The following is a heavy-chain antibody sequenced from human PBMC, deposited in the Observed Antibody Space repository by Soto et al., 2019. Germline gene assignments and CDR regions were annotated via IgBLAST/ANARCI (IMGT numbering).Heavy chain of an antibody. D-gene: IGHD6-6*01. Sequence: XGTLYLTCTVSGGSISSYYWSWIRQPPGKGLEWIGYIYYSGSTNYNPSLKSRVTISVDTSKNQFSLKLSSVTAADTAVYYCARVARSSSSDWFDPWGQGTLVTVSS. J-gene: IGHJ5*02. CDR2: IYYSGST. V-gene: IGHV4-59*01. CDR1: GGSISSYY. CDR3: ARVARSSSSDWFDP.